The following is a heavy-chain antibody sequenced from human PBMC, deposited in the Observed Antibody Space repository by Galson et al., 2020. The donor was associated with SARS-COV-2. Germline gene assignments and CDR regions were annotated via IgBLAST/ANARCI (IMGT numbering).Heavy chain of an antibody. Sequence: GGSLRLSCAGSGFTFSGSAIHWVRQAPGKGMERVGLIRSKDNSYAPAYAASVKGRFTISRDDSKKTAYLQMNSLKTEDTAVYYCTRNVVGATIGGYFDLWGRGTLVTVSS. CDR3: TRNVVGATIGGYFDL. D-gene: IGHD1-26*01. CDR1: GFTFSGSA. CDR2: IRSKDNSYAP. V-gene: IGHV3-73*01. J-gene: IGHJ2*01.